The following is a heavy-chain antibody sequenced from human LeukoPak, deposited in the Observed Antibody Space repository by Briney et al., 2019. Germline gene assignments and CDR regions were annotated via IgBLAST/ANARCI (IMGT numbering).Heavy chain of an antibody. V-gene: IGHV4-34*01. CDR2: INHSGST. CDR3: ARSVDSSSWYAY. D-gene: IGHD6-13*01. CDR1: GGSFSGYY. Sequence: NPSETLSLTCAVYGGSFSGYYWSRVRQPPEKGLEWIGEINHSGSTNYNPSLKSRVTISVDTSKNQFSLKLSSVTAADTAVYYCARSVDSSSWYAYWGQGTLVTVSS. J-gene: IGHJ4*02.